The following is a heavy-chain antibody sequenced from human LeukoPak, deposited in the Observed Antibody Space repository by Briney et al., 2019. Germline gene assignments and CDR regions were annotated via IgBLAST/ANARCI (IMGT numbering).Heavy chain of an antibody. V-gene: IGHV1-46*01. D-gene: IGHD3-22*01. CDR1: GFTFTTYY. Sequence: ASVKVSCKASGFTFTTYYLHWVRQAPGQGLEWMGIINPSGGSTTYAQKFQGRLTMTRDMSTSTVYMELSSLRSEDTAVYYCARNYDSSDSGFYYYYMDVWGKGTTVTVSS. CDR2: INPSGGST. J-gene: IGHJ6*03. CDR3: ARNYDSSDSGFYYYYMDV.